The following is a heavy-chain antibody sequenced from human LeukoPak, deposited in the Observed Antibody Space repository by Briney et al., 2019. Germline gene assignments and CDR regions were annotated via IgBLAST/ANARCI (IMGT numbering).Heavy chain of an antibody. J-gene: IGHJ4*02. D-gene: IGHD1-1*01. CDR2: IRPEGNEK. V-gene: IGHV3-7*04. Sequence: HPGGSLRLSCAVSGFTFSKFWMSWVRQAPGRGLEWVANIRPEGNEKYHVESVKGRFTISRDNAKNLLFLQMNGLRVEDTAVYYCARGDDFSGDHWGQGTLVTVSS. CDR1: GFTFSKFW. CDR3: ARGDDFSGDH.